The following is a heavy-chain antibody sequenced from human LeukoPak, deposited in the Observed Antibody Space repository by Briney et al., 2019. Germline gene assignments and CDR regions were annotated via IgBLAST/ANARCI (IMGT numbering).Heavy chain of an antibody. Sequence: GGSLRLSCAASGLTFSDYSMTWVRQAPGKGLFWVSGISAGGGSTYYADSVKGRFTISRDNSKNTLYLQMNSLRAEDTAVYYCAKARIAAAGPFDYWGQGTLVTVSS. CDR2: ISAGGGST. J-gene: IGHJ4*02. V-gene: IGHV3-23*01. CDR1: GLTFSDYS. CDR3: AKARIAAAGPFDY. D-gene: IGHD6-13*01.